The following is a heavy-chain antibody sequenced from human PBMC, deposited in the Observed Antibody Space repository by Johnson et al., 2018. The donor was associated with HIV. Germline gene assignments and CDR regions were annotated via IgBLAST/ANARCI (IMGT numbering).Heavy chain of an antibody. V-gene: IGHV3-30-3*01. CDR1: GFSFSSYA. CDR2: ISYDGSNK. CDR3: ARGPIADDAFDI. Sequence: VQLVESGGGVVQPGRSLRLSCAASGFSFSSYAMHWVRQATGKGLEWVAVISYDGSNKYYADSVKGRFTISRDNSKNTLYLQMNSLRAEDTAVFYCARGPIADDAFDIWGQGTMVTVSS. J-gene: IGHJ3*02. D-gene: IGHD3-16*02.